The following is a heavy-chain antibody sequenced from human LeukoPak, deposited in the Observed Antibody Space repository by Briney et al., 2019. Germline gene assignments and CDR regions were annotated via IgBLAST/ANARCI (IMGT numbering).Heavy chain of an antibody. D-gene: IGHD3-3*01. V-gene: IGHV3-48*01. CDR2: ISSSSSTI. CDR1: GCTFSSYS. J-gene: IGHJ6*02. Sequence: PGGSLRLSCAASGCTFSSYSLNWVRQAPGKGLEWVSYISSSSSTIYYADSVKGRFTISRDNAKNSLYLQMNSLRAEDTAVYYCARENGLTIFGVVTQSYGMDVWGQGTTVTVSS. CDR3: ARENGLTIFGVVTQSYGMDV.